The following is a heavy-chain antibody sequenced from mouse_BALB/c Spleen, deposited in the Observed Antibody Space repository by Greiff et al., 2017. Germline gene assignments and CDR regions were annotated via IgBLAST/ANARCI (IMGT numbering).Heavy chain of an antibody. CDR2: INSNGGST. J-gene: IGHJ2*01. CDR1: GFTFSSYG. D-gene: IGHD1-1*02. Sequence: EVQVVESGGGLVQPGGSLKLSCAASGFTFSSYGMSWVRQTPDKRLELVATINSNGGSTYYPDSVKGRFTISRDNAKNTLYLQMSSLKSEDTAMYYCARGEVGFFDYWGQGTTLTVSS. V-gene: IGHV5-6-3*01. CDR3: ARGEVGFFDY.